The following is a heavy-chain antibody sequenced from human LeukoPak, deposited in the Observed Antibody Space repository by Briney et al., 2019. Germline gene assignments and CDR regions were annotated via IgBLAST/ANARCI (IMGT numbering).Heavy chain of an antibody. V-gene: IGHV3-9*01. D-gene: IGHD1-26*01. CDR2: ISWNSNTI. CDR1: GFIFDDYA. CDR3: AKDAGGYYYYYMGV. Sequence: GGSLRLSCAASGFIFDDYAMHWVREAPGKVLEWVSGISWNSNTIGYADSVKGRFTISRDNAKNSLYLQMNSLRPEDTALYYCAKDAGGYYYYYMGVWGKGTTVTISS. J-gene: IGHJ6*03.